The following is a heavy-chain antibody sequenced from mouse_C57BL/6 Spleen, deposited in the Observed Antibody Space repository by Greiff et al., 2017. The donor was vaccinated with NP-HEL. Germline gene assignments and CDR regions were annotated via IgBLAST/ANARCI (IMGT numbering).Heavy chain of an antibody. Sequence: VQLQQSGPELVKPGASVKISCKASGYSFTGYYMNWVKQSPEKSLEWIGEINPSTGGTTYNQKFKAKATLTVDKSSSTAYMQLTSLTSEDSAVYYCARGLLHYFDYWGQGTTLTVSS. CDR2: INPSTGGT. CDR3: ARGLLHYFDY. J-gene: IGHJ2*01. CDR1: GYSFTGYY. V-gene: IGHV1-42*01. D-gene: IGHD2-3*01.